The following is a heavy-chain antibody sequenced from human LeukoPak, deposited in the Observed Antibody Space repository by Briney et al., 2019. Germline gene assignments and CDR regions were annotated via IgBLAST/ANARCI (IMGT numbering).Heavy chain of an antibody. D-gene: IGHD3-16*01. V-gene: IGHV3-30-3*01. CDR3: ARVGDPGDAFDI. CDR1: GFTFSSYA. J-gene: IGHJ3*02. CDR2: ISYDGSNK. Sequence: GGSLRLSCAASGFTFSSYAMHWVRQAPGKGLEWVAVISYDGSNKYYADSVKGRFTISRDNSKNTLYLQMNSLRAEDTALYHCARVGDPGDAFDIWGQGTMVTVSS.